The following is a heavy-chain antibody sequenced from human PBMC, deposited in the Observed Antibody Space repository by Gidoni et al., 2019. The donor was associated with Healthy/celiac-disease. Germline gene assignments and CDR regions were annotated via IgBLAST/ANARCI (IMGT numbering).Heavy chain of an antibody. V-gene: IGHV1-69*09. CDR3: ARAYGAAAGPTTGYGMDV. CDR1: GGTFSSYA. CDR2: IIPILGIA. Sequence: QVQLVQSGAEVKKPGSSVKVSCKASGGTFSSYAISWVRQAPGQGLEWMGRIIPILGIANYAQKFQGRVTITADKSTSTAYMELSSLRSEDTAVYYCARAYGAAAGPTTGYGMDVWGQGTTVTVSS. J-gene: IGHJ6*02. D-gene: IGHD6-13*01.